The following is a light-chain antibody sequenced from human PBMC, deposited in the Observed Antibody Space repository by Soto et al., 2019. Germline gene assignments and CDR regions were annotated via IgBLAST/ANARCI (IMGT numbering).Light chain of an antibody. CDR3: QQYNNWPHT. CDR1: QSVSSN. J-gene: IGKJ2*01. CDR2: GAS. Sequence: EIVMTQSPATLSVSPGERATLSCRASQSVSSNLAWYQQKPGQAPRLLIYGASTRATGIPARFSGSGSGTEFTLTISSLQSEDFAFYSCQQYNNWPHTFGQGTKLEIK. V-gene: IGKV3-15*01.